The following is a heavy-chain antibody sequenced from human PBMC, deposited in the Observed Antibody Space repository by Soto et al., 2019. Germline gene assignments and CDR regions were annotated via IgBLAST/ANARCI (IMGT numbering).Heavy chain of an antibody. CDR2: INAGNGNT. CDR1: GYTFTGYA. D-gene: IGHD6-19*01. V-gene: IGHV1-3*05. CDR3: ARAVAVPADFDY. J-gene: IGHJ4*02. Sequence: QSQLVQSGAEEKKPGASVKGSCKASGYTFTGYAMHWVRQAPGQRLEWMGWINAGNGNTKYSEKFRGRVTITRDTSASTAYMELSSLRSEDTAVYYCARAVAVPADFDYWGQGTLVTVSS.